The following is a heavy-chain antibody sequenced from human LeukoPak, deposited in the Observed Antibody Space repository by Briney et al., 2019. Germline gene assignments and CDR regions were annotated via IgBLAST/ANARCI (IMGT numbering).Heavy chain of an antibody. CDR3: ARLLWFGEFGY. J-gene: IGHJ4*02. Sequence: SETLSLTCTVSGGSISSYYWSWIRQPPGKGLEWIGYIYYSGSTNYNPSLKSRVTISVDTSKNQFSLKLSSVTAADTAVYCCARLLWFGEFGYWGLGTLVTVSS. V-gene: IGHV4-59*08. D-gene: IGHD3-10*01. CDR1: GGSISSYY. CDR2: IYYSGST.